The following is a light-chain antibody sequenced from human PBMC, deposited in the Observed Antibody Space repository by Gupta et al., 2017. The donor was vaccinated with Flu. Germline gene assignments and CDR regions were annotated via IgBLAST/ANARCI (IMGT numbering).Light chain of an antibody. V-gene: IGLV2-14*01. Sequence: HSALTQPASVSRSPGQSFTISCTGTSTDVGVYNYVSWYQQHPGKAPKLMIYEVIKRPSGVPNRFSGSKTGSTASLTITDRQAEEEADYHCSSYTTGSTLVFGTGTKVTVL. J-gene: IGLJ1*01. CDR1: STDVGVYNY. CDR2: EVI. CDR3: SSYTTGSTLV.